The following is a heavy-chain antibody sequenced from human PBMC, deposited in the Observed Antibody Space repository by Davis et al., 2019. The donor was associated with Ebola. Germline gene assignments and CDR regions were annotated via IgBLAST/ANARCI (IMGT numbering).Heavy chain of an antibody. Sequence: GESLKISCAASGFTFSSYGMHWVRQAPGKGLEWVAVIWYDGSNKYYADSVKGRFTISRDNSKNTLYLQMNSLRAEDTAVYYCAREGVGYYGMDVWGQGTTVTVSS. CDR1: GFTFSSYG. CDR2: IWYDGSNK. J-gene: IGHJ6*02. D-gene: IGHD2-15*01. CDR3: AREGVGYYGMDV. V-gene: IGHV3-33*01.